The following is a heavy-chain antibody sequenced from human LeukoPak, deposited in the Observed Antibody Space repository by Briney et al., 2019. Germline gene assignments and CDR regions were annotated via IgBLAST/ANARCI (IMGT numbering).Heavy chain of an antibody. CDR1: GFTFSNYA. D-gene: IGHD5-18*01. J-gene: IGHJ4*02. CDR2: VSGSDDST. V-gene: IGHV3-23*01. CDR3: AKSLRAYSYGYFDY. Sequence: GGSLRLSCAASGFTFSNYAMSWVRQAPGKGLEWVSAVSGSDDSTYYADSVKGRFSISRDNSKNTLYLQMNSLRADDTAVYYCAKSLRAYSYGYFDYWGQGTLLTVSS.